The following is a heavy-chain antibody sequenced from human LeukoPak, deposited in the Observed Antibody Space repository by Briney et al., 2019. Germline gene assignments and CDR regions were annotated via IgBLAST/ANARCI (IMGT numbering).Heavy chain of an antibody. D-gene: IGHD3-3*01. CDR1: GYTFTSYD. CDR3: ARAPTRLTIFGVVISLDY. CDR2: MNPNSGNT. Sequence: ASVKVSCKASGYTFTSYDINWERQATGQGLEWMGWMNPNSGNTGYAQKFQGRVTMTRNTSISTAYMELSSLRSEDTAVYYCARAPTRLTIFGVVISLDYWGQGTLVTVSS. V-gene: IGHV1-8*01. J-gene: IGHJ4*02.